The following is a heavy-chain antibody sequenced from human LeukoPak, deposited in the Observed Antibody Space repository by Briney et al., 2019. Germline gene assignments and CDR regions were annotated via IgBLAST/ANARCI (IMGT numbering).Heavy chain of an antibody. V-gene: IGHV4-31*03. CDR2: IYYSGST. CDR3: ARLRKRSGYSSYDLPYFDY. D-gene: IGHD5-12*01. CDR1: GGSISSGGYY. J-gene: IGHJ4*02. Sequence: SQTLSLTCTVSGGSISSGGYYWSWIRQHPGKGLEWIGYIYYSGSTYYNPSLKSRVTISVDTSKNQFSLELSSVTAADTAVYYCARLRKRSGYSSYDLPYFDYWGQGTLVTVSS.